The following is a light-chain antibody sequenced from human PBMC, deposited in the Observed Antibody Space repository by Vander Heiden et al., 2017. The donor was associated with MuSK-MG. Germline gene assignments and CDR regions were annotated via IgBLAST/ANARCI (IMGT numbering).Light chain of an antibody. V-gene: IGKV1-12*02. Sequence: DIQMTQFPSSVSASVGDRVTVTCRASQHIRNWLAWYQQKPGKAPKLLIFAASNLQSGVPSRFSGSGSGTDFTLTISSLQPEDFATYYCHQANSFPWTFGQGTKVEIK. J-gene: IGKJ1*01. CDR3: HQANSFPWT. CDR1: QHIRNW. CDR2: AAS.